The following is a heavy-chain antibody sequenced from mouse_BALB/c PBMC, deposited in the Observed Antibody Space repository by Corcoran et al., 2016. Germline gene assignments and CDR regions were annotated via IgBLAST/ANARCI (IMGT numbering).Heavy chain of an antibody. CDR1: GYTFTNYG. CDR3: AREPRAMDY. J-gene: IGHJ4*01. V-gene: IGHV9-3-1*01. Sequence: QMRLVEAGPELKKPGETVKISCKASGYTFTNYGMNWVKQAPGKGLKRMGWINTYTGEPTYADDFKGRFAFSLETSASTAYLQIKNLKNEDTATYFCAREPRAMDYWGQGTSVTVSA. CDR2: INTYTGEP.